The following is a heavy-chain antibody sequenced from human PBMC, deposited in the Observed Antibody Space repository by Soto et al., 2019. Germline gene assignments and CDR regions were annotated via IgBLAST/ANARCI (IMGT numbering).Heavy chain of an antibody. CDR2: ISYDGSNK. CDR1: GFTFSSYG. D-gene: IGHD1-26*01. Sequence: QVQLVESGGGVVQPGRSLRLSCAASGFTFSSYGMHWVRQAPGKGLEWVAVISYDGSNKYYADSVKGRFTISRDNSKNPLYLQMNSLRAEDTAVYYCAKDLESYAPYYYYGMDVWGQGTTVTVSS. J-gene: IGHJ6*02. V-gene: IGHV3-30*18. CDR3: AKDLESYAPYYYYGMDV.